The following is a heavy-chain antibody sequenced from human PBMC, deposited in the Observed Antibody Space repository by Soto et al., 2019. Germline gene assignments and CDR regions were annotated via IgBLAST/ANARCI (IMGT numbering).Heavy chain of an antibody. CDR2: IRSKASNYAT. CDR3: TRLEETVGVVASYDY. V-gene: IGHV3-73*01. CDR1: VFTFSGSG. J-gene: IGHJ4*02. D-gene: IGHD2-15*01. Sequence: GGSLRLCCAASVFTFSGSGVHCVRQASGKGLEWVGRIRSKASNYATAYAASVKGRFTVSRDDSKNMAYLQMDSLKTEDTAVYYCTRLEETVGVVASYDYWGQGTQVTVSS.